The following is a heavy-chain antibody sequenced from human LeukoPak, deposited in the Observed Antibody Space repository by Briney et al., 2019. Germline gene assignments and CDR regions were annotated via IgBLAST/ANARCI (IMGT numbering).Heavy chain of an antibody. J-gene: IGHJ5*02. V-gene: IGHV4-34*01. CDR1: GGSFSGYY. CDR2: INHSGST. CDR3: AREDILTDGNWFDP. D-gene: IGHD3-9*01. Sequence: KPSETLSPTCAVYGGSFSGYYWSWIRQPPGKGLEWIGEINHSGSTNYNPSLKSRVTISVDTSKNQFSLKLSSVTAADTAVYYCAREDILTDGNWFDPWGQGTLVTVSS.